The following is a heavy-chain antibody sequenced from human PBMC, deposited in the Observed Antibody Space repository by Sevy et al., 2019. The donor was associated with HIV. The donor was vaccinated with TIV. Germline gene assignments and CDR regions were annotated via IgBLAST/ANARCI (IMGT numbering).Heavy chain of an antibody. D-gene: IGHD1-26*01. J-gene: IGHJ6*02. CDR1: GFSFSYYG. CDR3: ANAYSGSYSHSYLYALDV. CDR2: ISHDGINE. Sequence: GGFLRLSCIGSGFSFSYYGIHWVRQSPGKGLDWVALISHDGINEYYADSVKGRFTISRDNSKNTVYLEMNSLRNEDTAINFWANAYSGSYSHSYLYALDVWGQGTTVTVSS. V-gene: IGHV3-30*18.